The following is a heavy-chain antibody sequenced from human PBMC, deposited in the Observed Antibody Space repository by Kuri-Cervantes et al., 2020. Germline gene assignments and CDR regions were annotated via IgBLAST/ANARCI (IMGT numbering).Heavy chain of an antibody. V-gene: IGHV3-15*01. D-gene: IGHD6-19*01. CDR3: ARARGWYEYWYFDL. J-gene: IGHJ2*01. CDR2: IKSKTDGGTT. CDR1: GSTFSNAW. Sequence: GESLKISCAVSGSTFSNAWMSWVRQAPGKGLEWVGRIKSKTDGGTTDYAAPVKGRFTISRDNSKNTLYLQMGSLRAEDMAVYYCARARGWYEYWYFDLWGRGTLVTVSS.